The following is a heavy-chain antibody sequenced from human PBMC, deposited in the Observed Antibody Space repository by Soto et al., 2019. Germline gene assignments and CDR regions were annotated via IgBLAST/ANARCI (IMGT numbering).Heavy chain of an antibody. Sequence: EVHLVESGGGLVQRGGSLTLSCAASGFTFRAYWMSWVRQAPGKGLEWVANIDQDGPGKYYVDSVGGRRTISRDNAHDSLYLRRNSLRDGDTAVYFCARRREGTGRTLGYWGQGALVSVSS. CDR3: ARRREGTGRTLGY. J-gene: IGHJ4*02. CDR1: GFTFRAYW. V-gene: IGHV3-7*04. D-gene: IGHD1-1*01. CDR2: IDQDGPGK.